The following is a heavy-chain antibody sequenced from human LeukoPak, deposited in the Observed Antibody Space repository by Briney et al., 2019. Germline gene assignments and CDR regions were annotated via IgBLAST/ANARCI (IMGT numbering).Heavy chain of an antibody. J-gene: IGHJ4*02. Sequence: ASVKVSCKASGYTFTSYGISWVRQAPGQGLEWMGWISAYNGNTNYAQKLQGRVTMTTDTSTSTAYMELRSLRSDDTAVYYCARDNRFLEWQGVYYFDYWGQGTLVTVSS. CDR3: ARDNRFLEWQGVYYFDY. CDR1: GYTFTSYG. D-gene: IGHD3-3*01. CDR2: ISAYNGNT. V-gene: IGHV1-18*01.